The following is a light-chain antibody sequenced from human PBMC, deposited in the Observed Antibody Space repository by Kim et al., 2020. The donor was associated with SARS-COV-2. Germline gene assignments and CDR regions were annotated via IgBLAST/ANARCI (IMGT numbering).Light chain of an antibody. CDR1: SSEVGRYKV. Sequence: QSITISCAGTSSEVGRYKVVSWYQQYPGKAPKLIIYEVTKRPSGVSNRFSGSKSGNTASLTISGLQAEDEADYYCSSYAGHKIFLLFGGGTQLTVL. CDR2: EVT. V-gene: IGLV2-23*02. J-gene: IGLJ2*01. CDR3: SSYAGHKIFLL.